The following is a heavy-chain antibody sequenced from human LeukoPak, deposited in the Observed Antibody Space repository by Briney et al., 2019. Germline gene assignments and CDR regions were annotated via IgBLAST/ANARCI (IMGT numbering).Heavy chain of an antibody. CDR3: VYGDFVKTVNYFDY. CDR2: IYSGGNT. V-gene: IGHV3-66*01. Sequence: GGSLRLSCAASGFSVSNSYMSWVRQAPGKGLEWVSVIYSGGNTYYADSVKGRFTISRDNSKNSLSLQMTSLRAEDTAIYYCVYGDFVKTVNYFDYWGQGTLVTVSS. J-gene: IGHJ4*02. CDR1: GFSVSNSY. D-gene: IGHD4-17*01.